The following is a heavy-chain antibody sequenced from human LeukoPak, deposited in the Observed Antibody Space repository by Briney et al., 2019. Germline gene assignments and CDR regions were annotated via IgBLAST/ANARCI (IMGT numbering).Heavy chain of an antibody. CDR2: IWYDGSNK. D-gene: IGHD6-13*01. J-gene: IGHJ6*04. Sequence: GRSLRLSCAASGFTFSSYGMHWVRQARGKGLEWVAVIWYDGSNKYYADSVKGRFTISRDNSKNTLYLQMNSLRAEDTAVYYCATQQLVRGYVWGKGTTVTVSS. CDR3: ATQQLVRGYV. CDR1: GFTFSSYG. V-gene: IGHV3-33*01.